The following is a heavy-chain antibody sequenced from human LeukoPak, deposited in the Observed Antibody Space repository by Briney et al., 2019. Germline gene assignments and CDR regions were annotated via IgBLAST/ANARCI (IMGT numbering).Heavy chain of an antibody. V-gene: IGHV4-59*01. CDR2: IYYSRTT. CDR3: VRRQWELQYFDL. J-gene: IGHJ2*01. CDR1: GGFISSYY. D-gene: IGHD1-26*01. Sequence: KSSETLSLTCTVSGGFISSYYWSWIRQPPGKGLEWIGYIYYSRTTEYNPSLKGRVTISADTSKNQFSLKLNSVTAADTAVYYCVRRQWELQYFDLWGRGTLVAVSS.